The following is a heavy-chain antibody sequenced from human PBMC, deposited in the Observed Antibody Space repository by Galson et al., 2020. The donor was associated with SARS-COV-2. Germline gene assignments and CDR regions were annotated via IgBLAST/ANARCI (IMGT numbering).Heavy chain of an antibody. V-gene: IGHV4-59*08. J-gene: IGHJ4*02. CDR3: ARGTRCGADCYGPGDY. CDR2: LYYSGRT. D-gene: IGHD2-21*02. CDR1: GGSISSSYY. Sequence: ETSETLSLTCTVSGGSISSSYYWTWIRQPPGKRLEWIGYLYYSGRTSYNPSLKSRVTISVDTSKNQFSLRLTSVTAADTAVYYCARGTRCGADCYGPGDYWGQGTLVTVSS.